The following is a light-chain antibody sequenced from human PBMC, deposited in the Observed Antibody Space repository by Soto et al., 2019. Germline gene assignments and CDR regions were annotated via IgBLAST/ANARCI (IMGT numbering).Light chain of an antibody. CDR1: SSDVGGYNY. Sequence: QSVLTQPPSASGSPGQSVTISCTGISSDVGGYNYVSWYQQYPGKAPKLMIYEVSKRPSGVPDRFSGSKSGNTASLTVSGLQAEDEANYYCSSYAGNNVIFGGGTKLTVL. J-gene: IGLJ2*01. CDR2: EVS. CDR3: SSYAGNNVI. V-gene: IGLV2-8*01.